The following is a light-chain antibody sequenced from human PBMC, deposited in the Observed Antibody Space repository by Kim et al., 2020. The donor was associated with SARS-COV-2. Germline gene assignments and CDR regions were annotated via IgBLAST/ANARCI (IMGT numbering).Light chain of an antibody. Sequence: SSELTQDPAVSVALGQTVRITCQGDSLRTHFASWYQQKPGQAPVLVIYGENNRPSGIPDRFSGSISGNTASLTISGAQAEDEADYHCNSRDRGGYHWVFGGGTQLTVL. J-gene: IGLJ2*01. V-gene: IGLV3-19*01. CDR1: SLRTHF. CDR3: NSRDRGGYHWV. CDR2: GEN.